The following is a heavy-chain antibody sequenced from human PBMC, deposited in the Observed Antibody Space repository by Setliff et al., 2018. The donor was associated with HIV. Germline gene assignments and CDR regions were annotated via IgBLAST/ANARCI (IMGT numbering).Heavy chain of an antibody. CDR3: ARRSGYDWGGAYYYGMDV. CDR1: GYSFTSYW. V-gene: IGHV5-51*01. J-gene: IGHJ6*02. CDR2: IHPSDSNT. D-gene: IGHD5-12*01. Sequence: HGESLKISCKGSGYSFTSYWIGWVRQMPGKGLEWMGIIHPSDSNTRYSPSFQGQVTISADKSISTAYLQWSSLKASDTAMYYCARRSGYDWGGAYYYGMDVWGQGTTVTVSS.